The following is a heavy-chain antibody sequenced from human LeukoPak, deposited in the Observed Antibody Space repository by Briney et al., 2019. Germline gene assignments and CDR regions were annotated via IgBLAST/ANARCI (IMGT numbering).Heavy chain of an antibody. V-gene: IGHV3-23*01. J-gene: IGHJ4*02. Sequence: GGSLRLSCAASGFTFSSYAMSWVRQAPGKGLEWVSAISGSGGSTYYADSVKGRFTISRDNAKNSLYLQMNSLRAEDTAVYYCARGSGSYYDYFDYWGQGTLVTVSS. CDR3: ARGSGSYYDYFDY. CDR1: GFTFSSYA. CDR2: ISGSGGST. D-gene: IGHD1-26*01.